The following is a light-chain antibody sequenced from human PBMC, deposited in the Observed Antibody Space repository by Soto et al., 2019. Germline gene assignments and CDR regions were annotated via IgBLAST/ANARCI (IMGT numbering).Light chain of an antibody. CDR2: RAS. CDR1: QSIGGD. Sequence: EIVMTQSPATLSVSPGERAXLSXXSSQSIGGDLAWYQQKAGQAPRLLIYRASTRATGIPARFSGSGSGTDFTLTICSLQSEDFAVYYCQQFNNWPITFGPGT. CDR3: QQFNNWPIT. J-gene: IGKJ3*01. V-gene: IGKV3-15*01.